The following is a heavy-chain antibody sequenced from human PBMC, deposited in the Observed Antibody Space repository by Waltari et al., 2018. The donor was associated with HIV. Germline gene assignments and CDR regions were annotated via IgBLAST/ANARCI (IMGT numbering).Heavy chain of an antibody. CDR3: ARGGRTTVRHHFDY. CDR1: GFTFSDFS. Sequence: QVQLVESGGGLVKPGGSLRLSCAASGFTFSDFSLSWNRQAPGKGLEWVSYISRSGSSIYYADSVKGRFTISRDTAKNSLYLQMNSLRAEDTAVYYCARGGRTTVRHHFDYWGQGTLVTVSS. J-gene: IGHJ4*02. V-gene: IGHV3-11*01. CDR2: ISRSGSSI. D-gene: IGHD3-10*01.